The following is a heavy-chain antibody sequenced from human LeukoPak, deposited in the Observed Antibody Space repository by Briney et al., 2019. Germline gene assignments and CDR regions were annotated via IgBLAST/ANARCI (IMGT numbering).Heavy chain of an antibody. Sequence: GGSLRLSCAASGFTFSNAWMSWVRQAPGKGLEWVAVISYDGSNKYYADSVKGRFTISRDNSKNTLYLQMNSLRAEDTAVYYCARDITIAARPPFDYWGQGTLVTVSS. CDR1: GFTFSNAW. CDR3: ARDITIAARPPFDY. J-gene: IGHJ4*02. V-gene: IGHV3-30*03. CDR2: ISYDGSNK. D-gene: IGHD6-6*01.